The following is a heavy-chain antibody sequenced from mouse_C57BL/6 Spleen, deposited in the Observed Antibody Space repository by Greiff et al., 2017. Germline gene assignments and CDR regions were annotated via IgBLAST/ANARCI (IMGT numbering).Heavy chain of an antibody. CDR2: ISGGGGNT. V-gene: IGHV5-9*01. J-gene: IGHJ2*01. CDR1: GFTFSSYN. Sequence: DVKLVESGGGLVKPGGSLKLSCAASGFTFSSYNMSWVRQTPEKRLEWVATISGGGGNTYYPDSVKGRFTISRDTAKNTLYLQMRSLRSDDTALYYCARRFFDYWGQGTTLTVSS. CDR3: ARRFFDY.